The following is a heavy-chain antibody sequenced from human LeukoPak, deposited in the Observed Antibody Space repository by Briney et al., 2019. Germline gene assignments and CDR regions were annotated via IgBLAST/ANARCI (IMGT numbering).Heavy chain of an antibody. D-gene: IGHD1-1*01. CDR2: ISYDGINK. J-gene: IGHJ5*02. V-gene: IGHV3-30*03. Sequence: GGSLRLSCAASGFSFSSYGMHWVRQAPGKGLEWVAVISYDGINKYYADSVKGRFTISRDNSKNTLYLQMNSLRAEDTAVYYCARDGGLEWFDPWGQGTLVTVSS. CDR3: ARDGGLEWFDP. CDR1: GFSFSSYG.